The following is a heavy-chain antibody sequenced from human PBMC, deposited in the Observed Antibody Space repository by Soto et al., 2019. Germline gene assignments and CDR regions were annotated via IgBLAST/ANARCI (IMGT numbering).Heavy chain of an antibody. Sequence: QVQLVESGGGVVQPGRSLRLSCAASGFTFINYGMHWVRQAPGKGLEWVAVISYDGNNKYYADSVKGRFTISRDNSKNTLYLQMNSLRPEDTVVYYCVKESGINSPDGYWGQGTLVTVSS. D-gene: IGHD1-1*01. CDR1: GFTFINYG. CDR3: VKESGINSPDGY. J-gene: IGHJ4*02. CDR2: ISYDGNNK. V-gene: IGHV3-30*18.